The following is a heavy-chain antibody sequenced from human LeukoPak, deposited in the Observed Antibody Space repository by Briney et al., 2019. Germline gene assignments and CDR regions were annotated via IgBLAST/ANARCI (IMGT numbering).Heavy chain of an antibody. Sequence: GGSLRLSCAASGFTFSSYGMHWVRQAPGKGLEWVAVISYDGSNKYYADPVKGRFTISRDNSKNTLYLQMNSLRAEDTAVYYCAKRGYCSSTSCYPLSDAFDIWGQGTMVTVSS. D-gene: IGHD2-2*01. CDR1: GFTFSSYG. CDR3: AKRGYCSSTSCYPLSDAFDI. J-gene: IGHJ3*02. V-gene: IGHV3-30*18. CDR2: ISYDGSNK.